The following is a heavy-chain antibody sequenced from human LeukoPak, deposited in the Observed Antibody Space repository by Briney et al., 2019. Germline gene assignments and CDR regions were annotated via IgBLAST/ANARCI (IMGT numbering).Heavy chain of an antibody. CDR1: GFTFDDYG. CDR3: ARVSRHSSGWYGGTDY. Sequence: PGGSLRLSCAASGFTFDDYGLNWVRQGPGKGLEWVSGINWNGGSTGYADPVKGRFTICRDNDKNSLYLQMNSLRAEDTALYYCARVSRHSSGWYGGTDYWGQGTLVTVSS. D-gene: IGHD6-19*01. V-gene: IGHV3-20*04. J-gene: IGHJ4*02. CDR2: INWNGGST.